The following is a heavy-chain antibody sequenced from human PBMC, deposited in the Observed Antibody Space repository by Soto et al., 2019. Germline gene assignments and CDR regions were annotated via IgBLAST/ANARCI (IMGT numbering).Heavy chain of an antibody. V-gene: IGHV1-24*01. J-gene: IGHJ4*02. CDR3: VAGGTRWLLSPFDY. CDR2: FDPEDGEI. CDR1: GHTLTELS. Sequence: QVQLVQSGAEVKKPGASVKVSCKVSGHTLTELSVHWVRQAPGKGLEWMGGFDPEDGEIVHAQKFQGRVTMTEDTSADSAYMEVSSLTSEDTAVYYCVAGGTRWLLSPFDYWGQGTLVTVSS. D-gene: IGHD1-1*01.